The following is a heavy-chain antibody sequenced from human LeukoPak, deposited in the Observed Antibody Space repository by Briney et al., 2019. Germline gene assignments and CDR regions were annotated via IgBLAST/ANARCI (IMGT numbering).Heavy chain of an antibody. Sequence: ASVKVSCKASGGTFSSHAISWVRQAPGQGLEWMGGIIPIFGTANYAQKFQGRVTITADESTSTAYMELSSLRSEDTAVYYCATTRAYYYDSSGYYPYYFDYWGQGTLVTVSS. CDR1: GGTFSSHA. J-gene: IGHJ4*02. CDR3: ATTRAYYYDSSGYYPYYFDY. CDR2: IIPIFGTA. V-gene: IGHV1-69*13. D-gene: IGHD3-22*01.